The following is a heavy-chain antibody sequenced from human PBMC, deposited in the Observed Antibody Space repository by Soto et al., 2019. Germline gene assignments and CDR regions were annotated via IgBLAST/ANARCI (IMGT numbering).Heavy chain of an antibody. J-gene: IGHJ6*02. Sequence: SETLSLTCTVSGGSISSYYWSWIRQPPGKGLEWIGYIYYSGSTNYNPSLKSRVTISVDTSKNQFSLKLSSVTAADTAVYYCAGERYYYDSSGSFMDVWGQGATVTVSS. CDR1: GGSISSYY. V-gene: IGHV4-59*01. D-gene: IGHD3-22*01. CDR2: IYYSGST. CDR3: AGERYYYDSSGSFMDV.